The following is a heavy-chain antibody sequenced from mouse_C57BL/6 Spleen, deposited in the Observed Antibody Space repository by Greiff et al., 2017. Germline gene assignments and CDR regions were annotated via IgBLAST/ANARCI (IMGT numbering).Heavy chain of an antibody. CDR2: IRNKANGYTT. J-gene: IGHJ2*01. Sequence: EVKVVESGGGLVQPGGSLSLSCAASGFTFTDYYMSWVRQPPGTALEWLGFIRNKANGYTTEYSASVKGRFTISRDNCKSILYLQMNALRAEDSATYYCARYWRGPTDYFDYWGQGTTLTVAS. D-gene: IGHD6-1*01. CDR1: GFTFTDYY. V-gene: IGHV7-3*01. CDR3: ARYWRGPTDYFDY.